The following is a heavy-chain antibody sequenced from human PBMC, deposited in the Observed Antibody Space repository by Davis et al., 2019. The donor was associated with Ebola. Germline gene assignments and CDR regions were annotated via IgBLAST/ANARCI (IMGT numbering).Heavy chain of an antibody. V-gene: IGHV1-3*01. D-gene: IGHD1-1*01. J-gene: IGHJ6*02. CDR3: ARVRYNWNEGDV. Sequence: AASVKVSCKASGYTFTSYYMHWVRQAPGQRLEWMGWINAGNGNTKYSQKFQGRVTITRDTSASTAYMELSSLRSEDTAVYYCARVRYNWNEGDVWGQGTTVTVSS. CDR2: INAGNGNT. CDR1: GYTFTSYY.